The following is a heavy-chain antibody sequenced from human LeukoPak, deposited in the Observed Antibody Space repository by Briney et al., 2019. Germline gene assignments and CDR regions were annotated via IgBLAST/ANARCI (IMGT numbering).Heavy chain of an antibody. CDR1: GFTFSSYW. CDR3: ARDSTGYGYEEWS. V-gene: IGHV3-7*01. Sequence: GGSLRLSCVASGFTFSSYWMSWVRQAPGKELEWVANIKQDGSENFYVDSVKGRFTISRDNAKNSLYLQMNSLRAEDTAVYYCARDSTGYGYEEWSWGQGTLVTVSS. J-gene: IGHJ5*02. CDR2: IKQDGSEN. D-gene: IGHD5-18*01.